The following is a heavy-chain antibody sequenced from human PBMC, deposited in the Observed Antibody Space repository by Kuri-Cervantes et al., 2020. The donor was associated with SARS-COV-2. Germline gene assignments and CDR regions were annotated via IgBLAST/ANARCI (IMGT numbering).Heavy chain of an antibody. Sequence: SETLSLTCTVSGGSISSSSYYWGWIRQPPGKGLEGIGRIYYSGSTYYNPSLKSRVTISVDTSKNQFSLKLSSVTAAGTAVYYCARQMMSSITIFGVVITKNWFDPWGQGTLVTVSS. D-gene: IGHD3-3*01. J-gene: IGHJ5*02. V-gene: IGHV4-39*01. CDR1: GGSISSSSYY. CDR3: ARQMMSSITIFGVVITKNWFDP. CDR2: IYYSGST.